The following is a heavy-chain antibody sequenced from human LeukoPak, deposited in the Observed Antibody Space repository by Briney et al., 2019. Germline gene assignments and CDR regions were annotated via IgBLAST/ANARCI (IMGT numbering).Heavy chain of an antibody. D-gene: IGHD5-18*01. Sequence: GESLKISCKGSGYSFTTYWIGWVRQMPGKGLEWMGIIYPGDSDTRYSPSFQGQVTISADKSISTAYLQWSSLKASDTAMYYCARWARGYSYGYNGYYFDYWGQGTLVTVSS. CDR3: ARWARGYSYGYNGYYFDY. V-gene: IGHV5-51*01. J-gene: IGHJ4*02. CDR1: GYSFTTYW. CDR2: IYPGDSDT.